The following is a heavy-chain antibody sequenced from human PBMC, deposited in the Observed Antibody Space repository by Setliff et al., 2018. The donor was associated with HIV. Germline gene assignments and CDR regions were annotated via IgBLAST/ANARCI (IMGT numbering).Heavy chain of an antibody. J-gene: IGHJ5*02. Sequence: LRLSCATSGFIFDHYAMYWVRQRPGKGLEWVSLISWNGGETFYADSVRGRFTISKDSSKGSLYLQMNSLTAADTGLYYCARVKSIKTTLVRLWPRFDLWGQGTQVTVSS. CDR2: ISWNGGET. CDR3: ARVKSIKTTLVRLWPRFDL. D-gene: IGHD3-10*01. CDR1: GFIFDHYA. V-gene: IGHV3-43D*03.